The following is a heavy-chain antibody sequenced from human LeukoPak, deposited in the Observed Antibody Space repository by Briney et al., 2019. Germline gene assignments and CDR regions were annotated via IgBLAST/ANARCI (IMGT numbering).Heavy chain of an antibody. D-gene: IGHD5-24*01. V-gene: IGHV3-66*01. CDR3: AGAPETGH. J-gene: IGHJ4*02. Sequence: GGSLRLSCAVSGFTVSNNYMTWVRQAPGKGLESVSIINDGDRTFYAVSVKGRFTIFRDNAKNMLYLQMTNLRAEDTAVYYCAGAPETGHWGQGTLVTVSS. CDR2: INDGDRT. CDR1: GFTVSNNY.